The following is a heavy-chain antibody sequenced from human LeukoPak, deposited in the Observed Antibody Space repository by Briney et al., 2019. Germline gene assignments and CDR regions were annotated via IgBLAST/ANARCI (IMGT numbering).Heavy chain of an antibody. J-gene: IGHJ6*03. CDR2: IYYSGST. CDR3: AREKHTAIDSYYMDV. V-gene: IGHV4-59*01. D-gene: IGHD5-18*01. CDR1: GGSISSYY. Sequence: SETLSLTCTVSGGSISSYYWNWIRQPPGKGLEWIGYIYYSGSTNYNPSLKRRVTILVDTSMNQFSLKLSSVTAADTAVYYCAREKHTAIDSYYMDVWGKGTTVTVSS.